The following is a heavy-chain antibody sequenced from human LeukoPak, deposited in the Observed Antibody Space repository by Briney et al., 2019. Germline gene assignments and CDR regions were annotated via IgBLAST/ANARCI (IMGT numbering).Heavy chain of an antibody. CDR2: IWYDGSNK. D-gene: IGHD4-17*01. CDR3: AKARLMTTVTTDFDY. V-gene: IGHV3-33*06. Sequence: GRSLRLSCAASGFTFSSYGMHWVRQAPGKGLEWVAVIWYDGSNKYYADSVKGRFTISRDNSKNTLYLQMNSLRAEDTAVYYCAKARLMTTVTTDFDYWGQGTLVTVSS. CDR1: GFTFSSYG. J-gene: IGHJ4*02.